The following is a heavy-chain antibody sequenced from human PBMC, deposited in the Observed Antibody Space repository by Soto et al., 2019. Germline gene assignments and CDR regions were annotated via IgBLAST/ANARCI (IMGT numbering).Heavy chain of an antibody. D-gene: IGHD5-12*01. CDR2: IYYSGST. V-gene: IGHV4-30-4*01. CDR1: GGSISSGDYY. Sequence: SETLSLTCTVSGGSISSGDYYWSWIRQPPGKGLEWIGYIYYSGSTYYNPSLRSRVTISVDTSKNQFSLKLSSVTAADTAVYYCTRGYSGYDVDYWGQGTLVTVSS. J-gene: IGHJ4*02. CDR3: TRGYSGYDVDY.